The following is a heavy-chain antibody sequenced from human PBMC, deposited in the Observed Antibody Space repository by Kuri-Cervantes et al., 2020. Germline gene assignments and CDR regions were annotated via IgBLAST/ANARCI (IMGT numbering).Heavy chain of an antibody. Sequence: SETLSLTCTVSGGSISNYYWSWIRQPPGKGLEWIGYIYYTGSTNYNPSLKSRVTISVDTSKNQFSLKLSSVTAADTAVYYCARGYSGYAAPYYFDYWGQGSLVTVSS. CDR2: IYYTGST. J-gene: IGHJ4*02. D-gene: IGHD5-12*01. CDR3: ARGYSGYAAPYYFDY. V-gene: IGHV4-59*12. CDR1: GGSISNYY.